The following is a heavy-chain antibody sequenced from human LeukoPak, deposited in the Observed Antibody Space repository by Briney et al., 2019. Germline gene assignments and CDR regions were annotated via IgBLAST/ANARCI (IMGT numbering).Heavy chain of an antibody. CDR1: GYTFTGYY. D-gene: IGHD3-22*01. V-gene: IGHV1-2*02. CDR2: INPNSGGT. J-gene: IGHJ5*02. CDR3: ARVPYADDSSGLNWFDP. Sequence: GASVKVSCKASGYTFTGYYMHWVRQAPGQGLEWMGWINPNSGGTNYAQKLQGRVTMTRDTSISTAYMELSRLRSDDTAVYYCARVPYADDSSGLNWFDPWGQGTLVTVSS.